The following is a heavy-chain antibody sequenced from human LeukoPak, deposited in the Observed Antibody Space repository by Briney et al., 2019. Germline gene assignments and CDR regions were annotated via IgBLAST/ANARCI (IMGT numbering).Heavy chain of an antibody. J-gene: IGHJ4*02. Sequence: SETLSLTCNVSGDSLSSDNFYWAWLRQPRGRGPEWIGTIYRSGSAYQNPALKSRLNISIDTSKNHFSLKLTSVTAADTALYFCARAPHTSPTDYYFDFWGPGTLVTVSS. D-gene: IGHD1-14*01. CDR1: GDSLSSDNFY. CDR3: ARAPHTSPTDYYFDF. V-gene: IGHV4-39*07. CDR2: IYRSGSA.